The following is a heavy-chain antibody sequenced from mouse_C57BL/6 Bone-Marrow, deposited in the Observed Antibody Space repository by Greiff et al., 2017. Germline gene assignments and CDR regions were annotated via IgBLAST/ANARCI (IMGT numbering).Heavy chain of an antibody. CDR1: GYTFTSYW. CDR3: ARLRYYGRGAMDY. V-gene: IGHV1-64*01. CDR2: IHPNSGST. D-gene: IGHD1-2*01. J-gene: IGHJ4*01. Sequence: QVQLQQPGAELVKPGASVKLSCKASGYTFTSYWMHWVKQRPGQGLEWIGMIHPNSGSTNYNEKFKSKATLTVDKSSSTAYMQLSSLTSEDSAVYDCARLRYYGRGAMDYWGQGTSVTVSS.